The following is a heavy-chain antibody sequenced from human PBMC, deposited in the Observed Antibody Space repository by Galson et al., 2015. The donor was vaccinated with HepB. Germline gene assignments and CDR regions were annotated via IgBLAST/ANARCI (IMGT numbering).Heavy chain of an antibody. J-gene: IGHJ6*02. CDR3: ARDSPSSGWYETYYYYGMDV. V-gene: IGHV3-21*01. Sequence: SLRLSCAASGFTFSSYSMNWVRQAPGKGLEWVSSISSSSSYIYYADSVKGRFTISRDNAKNSLYLQMNSLRAEDTAVYYCARDSPSSGWYETYYYYGMDVWGQGTTVTVSS. CDR1: GFTFSSYS. CDR2: ISSSSSYI. D-gene: IGHD6-19*01.